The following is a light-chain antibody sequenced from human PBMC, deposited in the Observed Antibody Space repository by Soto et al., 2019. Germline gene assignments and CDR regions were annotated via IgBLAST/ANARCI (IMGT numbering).Light chain of an antibody. J-gene: IGLJ1*01. CDR3: AEGEDSRNGPKV. Sequence: QSVLTQPPSASGTPGQRVTISCSGSSSNIGSNTVNWYQQLPGTAPKLLIYSNNQRPSGVPDRFSGSKSGTSASLAISGPQSEDGADYCWAEGEDSRNGPKVLGTGPKVPVL. V-gene: IGLV1-44*01. CDR2: SNN. CDR1: SSNIGSNT.